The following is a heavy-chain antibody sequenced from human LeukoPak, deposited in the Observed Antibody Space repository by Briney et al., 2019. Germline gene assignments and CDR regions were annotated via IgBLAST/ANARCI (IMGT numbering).Heavy chain of an antibody. CDR2: IYYSGST. J-gene: IGHJ4*02. CDR1: GGSISSYY. V-gene: IGHV4-59*01. CDR3: ARYRYDSSGVCYFDY. Sequence: SETLSLTCTVSGGSISSYYWSWIRQPPGKGLEWIGYIYYSGSTNYNPSLKSRVTISVDTSKNQFSLKLSSVTAADTAVYYCARYRYDSSGVCYFDYWGQGTLVTVSS. D-gene: IGHD3-22*01.